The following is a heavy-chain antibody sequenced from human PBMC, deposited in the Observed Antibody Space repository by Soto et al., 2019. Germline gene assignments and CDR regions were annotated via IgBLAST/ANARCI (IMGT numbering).Heavy chain of an antibody. CDR2: IYYSGNT. D-gene: IGHD4-4*01. J-gene: IGHJ5*02. Sequence: SETLSLTCTVSNGSFTSYYWTWIRQPPGKGLEWIGYIYYSGNTNYNSSLRGRVTISLDTSKSQFSLNLRSVTAADTAVYYCARGHSNYIFENWFDPWGQGTLVTVSS. V-gene: IGHV4-59*01. CDR1: NGSFTSYY. CDR3: ARGHSNYIFENWFDP.